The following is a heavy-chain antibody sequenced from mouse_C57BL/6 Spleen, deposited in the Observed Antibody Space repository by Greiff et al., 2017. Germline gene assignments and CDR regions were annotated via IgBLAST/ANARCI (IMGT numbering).Heavy chain of an antibody. J-gene: IGHJ2*01. V-gene: IGHV10-1*01. CDR1: GFSFNTYA. Sequence: EVKLQESGGGLVQPKGSLKLSCAASGFSFNTYAMNWVRQAPGKGLEWVARIRSKSNNYATYYADSVKDRFTISRDDSESMLYLQMNNLKTEDTAMYYCVKADYDEEFDYWGQGTTLTVSS. CDR2: IRSKSNNYAT. CDR3: VKADYDEEFDY. D-gene: IGHD2-4*01.